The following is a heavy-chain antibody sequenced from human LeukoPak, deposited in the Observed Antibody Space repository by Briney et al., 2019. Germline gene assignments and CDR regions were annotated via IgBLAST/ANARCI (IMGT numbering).Heavy chain of an antibody. V-gene: IGHV1-2*02. CDR2: INPNSGGT. CDR1: GGTFSNYA. CDR3: ARGGLRVMVYRLYYMDV. D-gene: IGHD2-8*01. J-gene: IGHJ6*03. Sequence: ASVKVSCKASGGTFSNYAISWVRQAPGQGLEWMGWINPNSGGTNYAQKFQGRVTMTRDTSISTAYMELSRLRSDDTAVYYCARGGLRVMVYRLYYMDVWGKGTTVTVSS.